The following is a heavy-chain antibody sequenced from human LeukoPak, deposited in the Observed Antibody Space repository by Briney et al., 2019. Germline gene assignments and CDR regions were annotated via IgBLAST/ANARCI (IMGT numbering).Heavy chain of an antibody. CDR1: GGSISSYY. V-gene: IGHV4-59*04. CDR2: IYYSGST. Sequence: SETLSLTCTVSGGSISSYYWSWIRQPAGKGLEWIGNIYYSGSTYYNPSLKSRVTISVGTSKSQFSLKLSSVTAADTAVYYCARLGIRSYLFDYWGQGTLVTVSS. D-gene: IGHD1-26*01. CDR3: ARLGIRSYLFDY. J-gene: IGHJ4*02.